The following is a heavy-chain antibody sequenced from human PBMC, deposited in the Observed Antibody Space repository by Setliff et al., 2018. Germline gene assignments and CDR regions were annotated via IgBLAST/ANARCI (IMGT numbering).Heavy chain of an antibody. V-gene: IGHV4-38-2*02. J-gene: IGHJ3*02. CDR2: IYHSGSA. Sequence: KPSETLSLTCAVSGYSISSDHYWGWIRQPPGKGLEWIGSIYHSGSAYYNPSLKSRVTISVDTSKNQFSLKLSSVTAADRAVYYCARDGGNGYGVDAYAGGGFDIWGQGTMVTVSS. CDR3: ARDGGNGYGVDAYAGGGFDI. D-gene: IGHD5-18*01. CDR1: GYSISSDHY.